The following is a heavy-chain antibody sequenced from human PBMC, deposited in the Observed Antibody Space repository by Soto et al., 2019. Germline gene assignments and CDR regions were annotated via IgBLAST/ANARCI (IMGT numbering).Heavy chain of an antibody. J-gene: IGHJ4*02. D-gene: IGHD4-17*01. V-gene: IGHV4-34*01. CDR3: ARGRDGGAAN. CDR1: GGSLSGYY. Sequence: QVHLQQWGAGLLKPSETLSLTCAVYGGSLSGYYWSWIRQPPGKGLEWIGEINPSGSTNYTPSLKSRVTMSGDTTKNQFSLKLISVTAADTAVYYCARGRDGGAANWGQGTLVTVSS. CDR2: INPSGST.